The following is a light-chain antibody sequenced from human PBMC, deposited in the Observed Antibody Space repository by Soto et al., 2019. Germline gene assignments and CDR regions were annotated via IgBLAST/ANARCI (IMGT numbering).Light chain of an antibody. CDR1: QSVSSN. CDR2: GAS. CDR3: QQYNNWPPFT. J-gene: IGKJ3*01. V-gene: IGKV3-15*01. Sequence: EIVMTQSPATLSVSPGERATLSCRASQSVSSNLAWYQQKPGQAPRLLIYGASTRATGIPARFSGSGSGTDFTLTISSLQSEDFAVYYRQQYNNWPPFTFGPGNKVDIK.